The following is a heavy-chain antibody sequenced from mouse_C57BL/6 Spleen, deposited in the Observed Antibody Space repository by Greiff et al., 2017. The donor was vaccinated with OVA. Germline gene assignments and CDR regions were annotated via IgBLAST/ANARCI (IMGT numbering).Heavy chain of an antibody. D-gene: IGHD1-1*02. Sequence: EVQLKESGGGLVQPKGSLKLSCAASGFSFNTYAMNWVRQAPGKGLEWVARIRSKSNNYATYYADSVKDRFTISRDDSESMLYLQMNNLKTEDTAMYYCVSGIYAMDYWGQGTSVTVSS. CDR2: IRSKSNNYAT. J-gene: IGHJ4*01. CDR1: GFSFNTYA. V-gene: IGHV10-1*01. CDR3: VSGIYAMDY.